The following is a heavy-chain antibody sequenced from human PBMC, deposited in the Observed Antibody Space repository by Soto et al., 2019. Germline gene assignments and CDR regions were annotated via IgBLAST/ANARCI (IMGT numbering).Heavy chain of an antibody. V-gene: IGHV1-58*01. CDR2: IVVGSGNT. CDR3: AAFPYYGSGSYYSQPYYYYGMDV. J-gene: IGHJ6*02. D-gene: IGHD3-10*01. Sequence: PSVKVSCKASGFTFTSSAVQWVRQARGQRLEWIGWIVVGSGNTNYAQKFQERVTITRDMSTSTAYMELSSLRSEDTAVYYCAAFPYYGSGSYYSQPYYYYGMDVWGQGTTVTVSS. CDR1: GFTFTSSA.